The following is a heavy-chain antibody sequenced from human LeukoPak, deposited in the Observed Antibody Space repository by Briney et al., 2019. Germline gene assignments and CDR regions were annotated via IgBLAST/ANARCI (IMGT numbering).Heavy chain of an antibody. CDR1: GGSFSGYY. J-gene: IGHJ4*02. D-gene: IGHD6-19*01. V-gene: IGHV4-34*01. CDR2: VNHSGST. CDR3: ARGSGQWLVRRRFDY. Sequence: SETLSLTCAAYGGSFSGYYWSWIRQPPGKGLEWIGEVNHSGSTNYNPSLKSRVTISVDTSKNQFSLKLSSVTAADTAVCYCARGSGQWLVRRRFDYWGQGTLVTVSS.